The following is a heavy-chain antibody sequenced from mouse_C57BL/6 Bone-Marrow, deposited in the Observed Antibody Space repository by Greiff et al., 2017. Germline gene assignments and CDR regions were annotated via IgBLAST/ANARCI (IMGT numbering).Heavy chain of an antibody. CDR1: GYTFTSYW. J-gene: IGHJ3*01. Sequence: QVQLQQPGAELVMPGASVKLSCKASGYTFTSYWMHWVKQRPGQGLEWIGEIDPSDSYTNYNQTFKGKSTLTVDKSSITAYMQLSSLTSEDSAVYYCARDGYAGAWFAYWGQGTLVTVSA. CDR3: ARDGYAGAWFAY. CDR2: IDPSDSYT. D-gene: IGHD2-2*01. V-gene: IGHV1-69*01.